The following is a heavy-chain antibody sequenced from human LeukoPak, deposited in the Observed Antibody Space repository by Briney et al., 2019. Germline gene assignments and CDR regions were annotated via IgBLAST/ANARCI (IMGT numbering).Heavy chain of an antibody. CDR2: IIPIFGTA. V-gene: IGHV1-69*05. CDR1: GGTFSSYA. D-gene: IGHD3-3*01. Sequence: ASLKVSCKPSGGTFSSYAISWVREAPGQGLEWMGGIIPIFGTANYAQKFQGRVPITTDESTSTAYMELSSLRSEDTAVYYCARCSDCWSVNSYYYYMDVWGKGTTVTVSS. CDR3: ARCSDCWSVNSYYYYMDV. J-gene: IGHJ6*03.